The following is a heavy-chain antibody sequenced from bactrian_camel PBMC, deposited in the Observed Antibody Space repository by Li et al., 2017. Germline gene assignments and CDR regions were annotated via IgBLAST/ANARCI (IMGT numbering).Heavy chain of an antibody. D-gene: IGHD5*01. CDR1: ASTFSSYYM. V-gene: IGHV3S6*01. CDR2: IYSDGSNT. CDR3: VRAASSQMGWADFGY. J-gene: IGHJ6*01. Sequence: QVQLVESGGGSVQAGGSRRLSCTASASTFSSYYMMSWVRQAPGKGLEWVASIYSDGSNTYYADSVKGRFTISRDNAKNTVYLQMNSLKPEGTAVYYCVRAASSQMGWADFGYWGQGTQVTVS.